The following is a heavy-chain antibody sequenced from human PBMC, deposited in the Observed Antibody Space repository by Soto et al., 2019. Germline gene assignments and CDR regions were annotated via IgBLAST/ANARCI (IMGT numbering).Heavy chain of an antibody. V-gene: IGHV1-69*01. CDR1: GGTFSSYA. Sequence: QVQLVQSGAEVKKPGSSVKVSCKASGGTFSSYAISWVRQAPGQGLEWMGGIIPIFGTANYAQKFQGRVTITADESTSTAYMELSSLRSEDTAVYYCARERCSSTSCYKGPFYYYGLDVWGQGTTVTVSS. CDR2: IIPIFGTA. J-gene: IGHJ6*02. CDR3: ARERCSSTSCYKGPFYYYGLDV. D-gene: IGHD2-2*02.